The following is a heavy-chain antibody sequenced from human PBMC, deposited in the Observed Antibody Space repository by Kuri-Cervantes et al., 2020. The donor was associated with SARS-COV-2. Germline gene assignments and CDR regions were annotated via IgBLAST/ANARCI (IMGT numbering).Heavy chain of an antibody. V-gene: IGHV4-59*01. Sequence: ESLKISCTVSGGSISSYYWSWIRQPPGKGLEWIGYIYYSGSTNYNPSLKSRVTISVDTSKKQFSLKLSSVTAAVTAVYYCARGYSLIDYWGQGTLVTVSS. CDR2: IYYSGST. J-gene: IGHJ4*02. CDR3: ARGYSLIDY. CDR1: GGSISSYY. D-gene: IGHD5-18*01.